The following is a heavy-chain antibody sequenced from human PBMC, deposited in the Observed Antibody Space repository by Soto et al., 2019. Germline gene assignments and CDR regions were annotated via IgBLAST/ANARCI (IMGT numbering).Heavy chain of an antibody. CDR2: ISGNGGRT. Sequence: EVRLVESGGDLVQPGGSLKLSCEASGFTFRSFAMSWVRQAPGKGPEWVSGISGNGGRTYYADSVKGLFTISRDNSKSTLYLQMDSLRAEDTAVYYCAKDPNRDYVGGFDFRGQGTMVIVSS. D-gene: IGHD4-17*01. CDR1: GFTFRSFA. V-gene: IGHV3-23*04. CDR3: AKDPNRDYVGGFDF. J-gene: IGHJ3*01.